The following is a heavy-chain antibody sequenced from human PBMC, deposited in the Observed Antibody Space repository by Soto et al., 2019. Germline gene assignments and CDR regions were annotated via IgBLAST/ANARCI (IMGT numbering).Heavy chain of an antibody. CDR1: GGSFSGYY. D-gene: IGHD2-15*01. CDR3: ARVCVAVVVAATRGWFDP. Sequence: PWETLSLTCTVYGGSFSGYYWSWIRQPPGKGLEWIGEINHSGSTNYNPSLKSRVTISVDTSKNQFSLKLSSVTAADTAVYYCARVCVAVVVAATRGWFDPWGQGTLVTVSS. CDR2: INHSGST. V-gene: IGHV4-34*01. J-gene: IGHJ5*02.